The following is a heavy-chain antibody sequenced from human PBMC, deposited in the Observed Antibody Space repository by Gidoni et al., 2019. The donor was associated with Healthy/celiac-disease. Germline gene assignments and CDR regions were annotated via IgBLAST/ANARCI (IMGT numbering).Heavy chain of an antibody. Sequence: QVQLQQWGAGLLKPSETLSLTCAVYGGSFSGYYWSWIRQPPGKGLEWIGEINHSGSTNYNPSLKSRVTISVDTSKNQFSLKLSSVTAADTAVYYCARGGYYSRTFDYWGQGTLVTVSS. V-gene: IGHV4-34*01. CDR3: ARGGYYSRTFDY. J-gene: IGHJ4*02. CDR1: GGSFSGYY. CDR2: INHSGST. D-gene: IGHD2-15*01.